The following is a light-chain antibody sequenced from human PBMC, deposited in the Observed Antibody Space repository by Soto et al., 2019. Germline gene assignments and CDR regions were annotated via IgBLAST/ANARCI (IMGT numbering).Light chain of an antibody. CDR2: EVT. J-gene: IGLJ2*01. CDR3: GSYASATLI. CDR1: NSDIGAYDY. V-gene: IGLV2-14*01. Sequence: QSVLTQPASVSGSPGQSITISCTGSNSDIGAYDYVSWYQQHPGKPPTLLIYEVTFRPSGVPNRFAGSKSGNTATLTLSGLLTEDEADYYCGSYASATLIFGGGTKLTVL.